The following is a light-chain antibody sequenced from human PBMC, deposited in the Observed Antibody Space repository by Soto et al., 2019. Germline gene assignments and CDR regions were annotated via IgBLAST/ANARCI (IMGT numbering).Light chain of an antibody. J-gene: IGLJ1*01. CDR3: CSYVGSDSSFV. CDR1: SNDVGGYNF. V-gene: IGLV2-11*01. Sequence: ALTQPRSVSGSPGQSVTISCTGTSNDVGGYNFVSWYQQHPGKVPKLIIYDVSIRPSGVPDRFSGSKSGITASLTISGLQAEDEADYYCCSYVGSDSSFVFGSGTKVTVL. CDR2: DVS.